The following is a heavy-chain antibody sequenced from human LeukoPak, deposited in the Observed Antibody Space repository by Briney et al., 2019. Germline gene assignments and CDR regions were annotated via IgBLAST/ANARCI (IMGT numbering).Heavy chain of an antibody. D-gene: IGHD2-2*01. J-gene: IGHJ3*02. CDR1: GYTLTELS. CDR2: FDPEDGET. CDR3: ATYRYCSSTSCSENAFDI. Sequence: ASVKVSCKVSGYTLTELSMHWVRQAPGKGLWWMGGFDPEDGETIYAQKFQGRVTMTEDTSTDTAYMELSSLRSEDTAVYYCATYRYCSSTSCSENAFDIWGQGTMVTVSS. V-gene: IGHV1-24*01.